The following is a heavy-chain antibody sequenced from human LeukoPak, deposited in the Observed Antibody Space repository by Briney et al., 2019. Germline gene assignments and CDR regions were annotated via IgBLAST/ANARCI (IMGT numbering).Heavy chain of an antibody. Sequence: PGGSLRLSCAASAFTFSSYCTNWVRQAPGKGLEWVANINKDGSEKYYVDSVKGRFTISRDNGKNSLYLQLNSLRAEDTAVYYCAREGRGEYFDYWGQGTRVTVSS. J-gene: IGHJ4*02. D-gene: IGHD3-10*01. CDR2: INKDGSEK. CDR3: AREGRGEYFDY. V-gene: IGHV3-7*01. CDR1: AFTFSSYC.